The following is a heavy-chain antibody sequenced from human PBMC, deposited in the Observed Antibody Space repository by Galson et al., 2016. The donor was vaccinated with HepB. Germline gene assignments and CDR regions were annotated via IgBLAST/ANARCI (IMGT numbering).Heavy chain of an antibody. CDR3: AREGGDIWGRRDFDY. CDR1: GFTFSPSS. J-gene: IGHJ4*02. Sequence: SLRLSCAASGFTFSPSSMNWVRQAPGKGLEWLSYISGTTHTFVSYADSVKGRFTISRDNSKNTLYLQMNSLRAEEPAVYYCAREGGDIWGRRDFDYWGQGTLVTVSS. D-gene: IGHD2-21*01. V-gene: IGHV3-48*01. CDR2: ISGTTHTF.